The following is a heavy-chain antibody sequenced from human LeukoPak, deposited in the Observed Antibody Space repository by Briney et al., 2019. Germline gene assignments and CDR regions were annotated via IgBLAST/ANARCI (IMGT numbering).Heavy chain of an antibody. CDR3: ATTQAADAFDI. CDR2: ITPFNGNT. J-gene: IGHJ3*02. Sequence: GASVKVCCKASGYTFTYRYLHWVRQAPGQALEWMGWITPFNGNTNYAQKFQDRVTITRDRSMSTAYMELSSLRSEDTAMYYCATTQAADAFDIWGQGTMVTVSS. V-gene: IGHV1-45*02. CDR1: GYTFTYRY. D-gene: IGHD6-25*01.